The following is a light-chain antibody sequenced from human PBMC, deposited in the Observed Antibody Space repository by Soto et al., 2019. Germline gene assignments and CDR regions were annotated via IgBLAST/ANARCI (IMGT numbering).Light chain of an antibody. V-gene: IGKV3-15*01. CDR1: QSVSSN. CDR3: QKYNNWPPT. J-gene: IGKJ1*01. CDR2: GES. Sequence: EIVMTQSPATLSLSPGESATLSCRASQSVSSNLAWYQQKTGQVPRLLIYGESTRATGIPDRFSGSGSGTELNLTISRLQSEDFAVYYCQKYNNWPPTCGQGTKVDIK.